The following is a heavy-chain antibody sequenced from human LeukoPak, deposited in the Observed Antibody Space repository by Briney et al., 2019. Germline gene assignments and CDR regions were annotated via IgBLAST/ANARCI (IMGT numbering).Heavy chain of an antibody. CDR2: IKGDDSER. D-gene: IGHD3-10*01. CDR1: GFTLGSYW. V-gene: IGHV3-7*01. J-gene: IGHJ4*02. CDR3: VRSSFAGYDY. Sequence: GGSLRLSCAASGFTLGSYWMTWVRQAPGKGLEWVANIKGDDSERNYLDSVKGRFSIFRDNAKNSLSLQMNSLRAEDTAVYYCVRSSFAGYDYWGQGALVTVSS.